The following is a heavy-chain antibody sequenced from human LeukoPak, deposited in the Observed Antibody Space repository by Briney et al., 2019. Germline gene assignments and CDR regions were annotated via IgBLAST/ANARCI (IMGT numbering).Heavy chain of an antibody. CDR1: GFTFSSYA. CDR3: ARDRYSSSWYSSYYYYGMDV. Sequence: SGGSQRLSCAASGFTFSSYAMHWVRQAPGKGLEWVAGISHDGSNKYYADSVKGRFTISRDNSKNTLYLQMNSLRAEDTAVYYCARDRYSSSWYSSYYYYGMDVWGQGTTVTVSS. D-gene: IGHD6-13*01. V-gene: IGHV3-30-3*01. J-gene: IGHJ6*02. CDR2: ISHDGSNK.